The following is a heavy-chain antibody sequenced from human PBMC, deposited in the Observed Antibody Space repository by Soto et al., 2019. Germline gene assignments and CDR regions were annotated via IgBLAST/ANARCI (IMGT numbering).Heavy chain of an antibody. V-gene: IGHV4-34*01. CDR3: ARGYGRAGNDY. CDR1: GGSFSGYY. Sequence: PSETLSLTCAVYGGSFSGYYWSWIRQPPGKGLEWIGEINHSGSTNYNPSLKSRVTISVDTSKNQFSLKLSSVTAADTAVYYCARGYGRAGNDYWGKEALVTVSS. CDR2: INHSGST. D-gene: IGHD3-10*01. J-gene: IGHJ4*02.